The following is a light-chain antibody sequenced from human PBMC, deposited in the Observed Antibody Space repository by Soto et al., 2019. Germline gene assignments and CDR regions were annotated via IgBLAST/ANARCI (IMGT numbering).Light chain of an antibody. CDR1: SSDVGGYNY. CDR3: SSYTSIITLYV. V-gene: IGLV2-14*01. J-gene: IGLJ1*01. Sequence: QSVLTQPPSASGSPGQSVTISCTGTSSDVGGYNYVSWYQQHPGKAPKLMIYEVSNRPSGVSNRFSGSKSGNTASLTISGLQAEDDADYYCSSYTSIITLYVFGSGTKVTVL. CDR2: EVS.